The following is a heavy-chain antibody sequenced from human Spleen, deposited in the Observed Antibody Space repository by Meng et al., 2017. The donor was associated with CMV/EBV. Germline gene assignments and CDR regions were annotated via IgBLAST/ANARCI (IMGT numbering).Heavy chain of an antibody. CDR2: IYYSGST. V-gene: IGHV4-39*07. J-gene: IGHJ4*02. CDR1: GGSISSSSYY. Sequence: TCTVSGGSISSSSYYWGWIRQPPGKGLEWIGSIYYSGSTYYNPSLKSRVTISVDTSKNQFSLKLSSVTAADTAVYYCARDPSGPSDYWGQGTLVTVSS. CDR3: ARDPSGPSDY.